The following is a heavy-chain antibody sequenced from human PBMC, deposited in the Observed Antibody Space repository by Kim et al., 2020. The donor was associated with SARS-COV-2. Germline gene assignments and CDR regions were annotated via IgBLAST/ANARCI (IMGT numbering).Heavy chain of an antibody. V-gene: IGHV4-4*09. Sequence: NSNPSLRSRVTISVATSKNQFPLKLSSVTAADTAVYYCAGTARGANFDYWGRGALVTVSS. CDR3: AGTARGANFDY. D-gene: IGHD1-26*01. J-gene: IGHJ4*02.